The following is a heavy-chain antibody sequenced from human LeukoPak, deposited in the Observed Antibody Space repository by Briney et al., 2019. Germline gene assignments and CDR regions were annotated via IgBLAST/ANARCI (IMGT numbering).Heavy chain of an antibody. CDR1: GFTFSSYA. V-gene: IGHV3-23*01. Sequence: GGSLRLSCAASGFTFSSYAMSWVRQAPGKGLEWVSAISGSGGSTYYADSVKGRFTISRDNSKNTLYLQMNSLRVEDTAVYYCAREGFYGGSSWSGARYYYYGMDVWGQGTTVTVS. D-gene: IGHD6-13*01. CDR2: ISGSGGST. J-gene: IGHJ6*02. CDR3: AREGFYGGSSWSGARYYYYGMDV.